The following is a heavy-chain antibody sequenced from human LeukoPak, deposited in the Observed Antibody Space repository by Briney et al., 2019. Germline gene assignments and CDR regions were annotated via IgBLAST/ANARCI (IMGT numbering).Heavy chain of an antibody. CDR3: ASLVVVVAATPGWFDP. CDR2: IYTSGST. Sequence: SETLSLTCTVSGGSISSGSYYWSWVRQPAGKGLEWIGRIYTSGSTNYNPSLKSRVTISLDTSKNQFSLKLSSVTAADTAVYYCASLVVVVAATPGWFDPWGQGTLVTVSS. D-gene: IGHD2-15*01. CDR1: GGSISSGSYY. J-gene: IGHJ5*02. V-gene: IGHV4-61*02.